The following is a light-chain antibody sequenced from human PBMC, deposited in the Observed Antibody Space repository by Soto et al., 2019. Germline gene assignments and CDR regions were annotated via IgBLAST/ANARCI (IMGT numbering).Light chain of an antibody. CDR2: DAS. J-gene: IGKJ1*01. CDR1: QSVSNW. Sequence: IGMTQSRSTLSASVVYRVTITCRASQSVSNWLAWYQQKRGKAPELLIYDASSLKSGVPSRFSGSGSGTEFTLTISSLQPDDFATYYCQQYNTYSRTFGQGTKVDI. V-gene: IGKV1-5*01. CDR3: QQYNTYSRT.